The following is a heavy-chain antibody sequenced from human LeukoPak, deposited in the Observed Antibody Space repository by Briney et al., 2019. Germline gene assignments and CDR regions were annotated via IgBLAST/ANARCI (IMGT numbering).Heavy chain of an antibody. J-gene: IGHJ3*02. CDR2: TYYRSKWFN. V-gene: IGHV6-1*01. CDR1: GDSVSSNSTA. Sequence: SQTLSLTCAISGDSVSSNSTAWNWIRQSPSRGLEWLGRTYYRSKWFNAYAVSVKSRITINPDTAKNLFSLQLDSVTPEDTAVYYCARGGGAFDIWGQGTMVTVSS. CDR3: ARGGGAFDI.